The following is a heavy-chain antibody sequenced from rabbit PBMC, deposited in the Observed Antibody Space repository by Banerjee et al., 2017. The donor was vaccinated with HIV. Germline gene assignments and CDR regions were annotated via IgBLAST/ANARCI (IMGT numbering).Heavy chain of an antibody. Sequence: QEQLEESGGDLVKPEGSLTLTCTASGFSFSTSYWICWVRQAPGKGLGWIACIYTGSIGTTAYASWVNGRFTISSNTNQNTVSLQMTSLTAADTATYFCGRSADDYGGAIDPWGPGTLVTVS. CDR1: GFSFSTSYW. V-gene: IGHV1S45*01. J-gene: IGHJ2*01. CDR3: GRSADDYGGAIDP. D-gene: IGHD2-1*01. CDR2: IYTGSIGTT.